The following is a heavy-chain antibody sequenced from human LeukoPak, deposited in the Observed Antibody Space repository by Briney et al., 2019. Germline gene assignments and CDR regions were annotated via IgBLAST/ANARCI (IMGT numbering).Heavy chain of an antibody. D-gene: IGHD2-15*01. J-gene: IGHJ4*02. V-gene: IGHV1-18*01. CDR1: GYTFTSYG. CDR2: ISAYNGNT. CDR3: ARDQVPYCSGGSCSTDY. Sequence: ASVKVSCKASGYTFTSYGISWVRQAPGQGLEWMGWISAYNGNTNYAQKLQGRVTMTTDTSTSTAYMELRSLRSGDTAVYYCARDQVPYCSGGSCSTDYWGQGTLVTVSS.